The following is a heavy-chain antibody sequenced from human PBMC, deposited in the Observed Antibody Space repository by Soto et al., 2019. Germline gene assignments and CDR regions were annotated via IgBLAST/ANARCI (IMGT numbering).Heavy chain of an antibody. CDR3: ATECVYSSSKESGFCV. V-gene: IGHV1-69*01. J-gene: IGHJ6*02. CDR2: IIPLLGTA. Sequence: QVQLVHSGAEVKKPGSSVTVSCKASGGTFSSYAISWVRQAPGQGLEWMGGIIPLLGTAHYAQKFQGRVTITADESTSTAYRELSSRRAEDTAGYYGATECVYSSSKESGFCVWGQGTTVTVAS. CDR1: GGTFSSYA. D-gene: IGHD6-6*01.